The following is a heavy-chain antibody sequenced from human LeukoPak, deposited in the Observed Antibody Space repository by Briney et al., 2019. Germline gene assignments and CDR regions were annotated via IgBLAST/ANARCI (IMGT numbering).Heavy chain of an antibody. CDR3: ARVAREYYDSSGYSS. Sequence: ASVKVSCKASGYTFTGYYMHWVRQAPGQGLEWIGWINPNSGGTNYAQKFQGRVTMTRDTSISTAYMELSRLRSDDTAVYYCARVAREYYDSSGYSSWGQGTLVTVSS. CDR2: INPNSGGT. D-gene: IGHD3-22*01. V-gene: IGHV1-2*02. J-gene: IGHJ5*02. CDR1: GYTFTGYY.